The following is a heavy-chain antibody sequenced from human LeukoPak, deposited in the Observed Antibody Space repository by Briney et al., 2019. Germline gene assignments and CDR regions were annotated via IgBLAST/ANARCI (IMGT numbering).Heavy chain of an antibody. V-gene: IGHV1-18*01. CDR2: ISAYNGNI. CDR1: GYTFTSYG. Sequence: GASVKVSCKASGYTFTSYGISWVRQAPGQGLEWMGWISAYNGNINYAQKLQGRVTMTTDTSTSTAYMELRSLRSDDTAVYYCARSFGGPYYYGMDVWGQGTTVTVSS. D-gene: IGHD2-15*01. CDR3: ARSFGGPYYYGMDV. J-gene: IGHJ6*02.